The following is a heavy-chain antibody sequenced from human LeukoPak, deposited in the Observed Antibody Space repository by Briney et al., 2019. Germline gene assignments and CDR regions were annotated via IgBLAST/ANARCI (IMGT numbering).Heavy chain of an antibody. CDR3: ARRYSGYDPPYYYGMDV. CDR1: GYTFTSYA. Sequence: ASVKVSCKASGYTFTSYAMNWVRQAPGQGLEWMGWISAYNGNTNYAQKLQGRVTMTTGTSTSTAYMELRSLRSDDTAVYYCARRYSGYDPPYYYGMDVWGQGTTVTVSS. J-gene: IGHJ6*02. V-gene: IGHV1-18*01. D-gene: IGHD5-12*01. CDR2: ISAYNGNT.